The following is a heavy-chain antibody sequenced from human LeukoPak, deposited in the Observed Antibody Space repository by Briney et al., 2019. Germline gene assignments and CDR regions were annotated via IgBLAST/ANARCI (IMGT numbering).Heavy chain of an antibody. D-gene: IGHD2-21*02. J-gene: IGHJ4*02. CDR3: ARSYSSISGDFAY. Sequence: PGGSLRLSCAASGFPFSSYSMNWVRQAPGKGLEWVSSISSSSSYIYYADSVKGRFTISRDNAKNSLYLQMNSLRAEDTAVYYCARSYSSISGDFAYWGQGTLVTVSS. CDR1: GFPFSSYS. V-gene: IGHV3-21*01. CDR2: ISSSSSYI.